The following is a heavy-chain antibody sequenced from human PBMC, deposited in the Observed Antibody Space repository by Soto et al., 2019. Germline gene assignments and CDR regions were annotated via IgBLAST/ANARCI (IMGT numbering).Heavy chain of an antibody. V-gene: IGHV1-18*01. CDR3: AREGRIGWLGIDH. CDR1: GYTFTRHG. J-gene: IGHJ4*02. Sequence: QVQLVQSGPEVKKPGASVKVSCTASGYTFTRHGFSWVRQAPGQGLEWMGWISTYDVNTHYAQNFPGRVTMTADTSASTVYMELTRRRTDDTAISFCAREGRIGWLGIDHWGKGTVVTVSS. CDR2: ISTYDVNT. D-gene: IGHD6-19*01.